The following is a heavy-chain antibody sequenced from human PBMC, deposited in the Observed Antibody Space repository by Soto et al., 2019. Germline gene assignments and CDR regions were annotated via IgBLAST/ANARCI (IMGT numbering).Heavy chain of an antibody. CDR3: ARDLQAAAGTVGWFDP. J-gene: IGHJ5*02. Sequence: ASVKVSCKASGYTFTSYGISWVRQAPGKGLEWMGWISAYNRNTNYAQKLQDRLTMTTDTSTSKAYKELRSLRSDDTAVYYCARDLQAAAGTVGWFDPWGQGTQVTVSS. CDR1: GYTFTSYG. CDR2: ISAYNRNT. D-gene: IGHD6-13*01. V-gene: IGHV1-18*01.